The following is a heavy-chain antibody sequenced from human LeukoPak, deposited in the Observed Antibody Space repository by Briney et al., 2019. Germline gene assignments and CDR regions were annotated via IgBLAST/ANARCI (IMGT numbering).Heavy chain of an antibody. Sequence: GASVKVSCKASGYTFTGYYMHWVRQAPGQGLEWMGWINPNSGGTNYAQKFQGRVTMTRDTSISTAYMELSRLRSDDTAVYYCARDWGSYSGSCGGVDYWGQGTLVTVSS. V-gene: IGHV1-2*02. CDR1: GYTFTGYY. D-gene: IGHD1-26*01. J-gene: IGHJ4*02. CDR2: INPNSGGT. CDR3: ARDWGSYSGSCGGVDY.